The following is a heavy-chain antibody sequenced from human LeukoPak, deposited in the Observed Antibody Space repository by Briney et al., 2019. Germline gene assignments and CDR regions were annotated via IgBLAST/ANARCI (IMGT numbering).Heavy chain of an antibody. D-gene: IGHD5-12*01. CDR2: ISGSGGST. Sequence: GGSLRLSCAASGYTFSSYAMSWVRQAPGKGLEWVSAISGSGGSTYYADSVKGRFTISRDNSKNTLYLQMNSLRAEDTAVYYCAKRQVTRSTKNVARGNYYYYGMDVWGQGTTVTVSS. J-gene: IGHJ6*02. V-gene: IGHV3-23*01. CDR3: AKRQVTRSTKNVARGNYYYYGMDV. CDR1: GYTFSSYA.